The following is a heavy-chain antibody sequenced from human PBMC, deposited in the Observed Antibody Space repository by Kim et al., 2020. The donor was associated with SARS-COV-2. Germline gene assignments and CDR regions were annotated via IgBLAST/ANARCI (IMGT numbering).Heavy chain of an antibody. CDR2: IYYSGST. V-gene: IGHV4-31*03. CDR3: ARDGGYHAVDY. CDR1: GGSISSGGYY. J-gene: IGHJ4*02. Sequence: SETLSLTCTVSGGSISSGGYYWSWIRQHPGKGLEWIGYIYYSGSTYYNPSLKSRVTISVDTSKNQFSLKLSSVTAADTAVYYCARDGGYHAVDYWGQGTLVTVSS. D-gene: IGHD6-13*01.